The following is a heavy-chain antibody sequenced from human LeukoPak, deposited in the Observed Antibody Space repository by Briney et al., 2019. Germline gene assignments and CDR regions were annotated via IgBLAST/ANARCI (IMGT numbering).Heavy chain of an antibody. CDR1: GFTFSSYA. V-gene: IGHV3-23*01. J-gene: IGHJ4*02. CDR3: ARGTYTTSPRNPKYYFDY. Sequence: GGSLRLSCAASGFTFSSYAMSWVRQAPGKGLEWVSAISGSGGSTYYADSVKGRFTISRDNSKNTLYLQMNSLRAEDTAVYYCARGTYTTSPRNPKYYFDYWGQGTLVTVSS. D-gene: IGHD2/OR15-2a*01. CDR2: ISGSGGST.